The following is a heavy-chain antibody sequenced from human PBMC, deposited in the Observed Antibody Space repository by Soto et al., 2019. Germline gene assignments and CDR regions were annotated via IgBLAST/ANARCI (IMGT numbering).Heavy chain of an antibody. V-gene: IGHV3-74*01. CDR3: VRGDKGGFDL. Sequence: EVQLVESEGGLVQRGGSLRLSCAASGFTFNYYWMHWVRQAPGQGLVWVSHIHSDGSTTTYADSVKGRFTISRDNARNTLYMHMTSLRAEDTAVYYCVRGDKGGFDLWGQRRTVTVSS. CDR2: IHSDGSTT. D-gene: IGHD2-21*02. CDR1: GFTFNYYW. J-gene: IGHJ3*01.